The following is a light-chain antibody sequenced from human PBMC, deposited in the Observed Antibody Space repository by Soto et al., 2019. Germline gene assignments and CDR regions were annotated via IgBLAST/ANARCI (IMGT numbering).Light chain of an antibody. Sequence: EIVLTQSPGALSLSPGERATLSCRASQSVSNNYLAWYQQKPGQAPRLLIYGASNRATGIPDRFGGSGSGTDFTLTISSLQSEDFAVYYCQQHNNWPLTFGGGTKVDIK. CDR2: GAS. CDR3: QQHNNWPLT. J-gene: IGKJ4*01. V-gene: IGKV3D-20*02. CDR1: QSVSNNY.